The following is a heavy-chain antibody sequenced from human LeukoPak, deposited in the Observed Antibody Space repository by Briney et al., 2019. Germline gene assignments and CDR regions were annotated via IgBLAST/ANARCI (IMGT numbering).Heavy chain of an antibody. CDR2: IYYSGST. CDR1: GGSISSSSYY. CDR3: ARSSMSAVAGTIGY. V-gene: IGHV4-39*07. Sequence: SETLSLTCTVSGGSISSSSYYWGWIRQPPGKGPEWIGSIYYSGSTYYNPSLKSRVTISVDTSKNQFSLKLSSVTAADTAVYYCARSSMSAVAGTIGYWGQGTLVTVSS. D-gene: IGHD6-19*01. J-gene: IGHJ4*02.